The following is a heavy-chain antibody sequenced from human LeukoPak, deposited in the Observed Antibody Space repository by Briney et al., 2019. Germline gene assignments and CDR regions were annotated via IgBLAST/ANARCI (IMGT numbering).Heavy chain of an antibody. D-gene: IGHD4-17*01. CDR2: INHSGST. V-gene: IGHV4-34*01. CDR3: ARGRWDGDAYYYYYYGMDV. J-gene: IGHJ6*02. Sequence: SETLSLTCAVYGGSFSGYYWSWIRQPPGKGLEWIGEINHSGSTNYNPSLKSRVTISVDTSKNQFSLKLSSMTAADTAVYYCARGRWDGDAYYYYYYGMDVWGQGTTVTVSS. CDR1: GGSFSGYY.